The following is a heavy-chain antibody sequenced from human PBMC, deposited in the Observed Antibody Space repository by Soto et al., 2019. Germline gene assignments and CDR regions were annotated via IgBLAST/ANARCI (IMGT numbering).Heavy chain of an antibody. D-gene: IGHD4-17*01. Sequence: EVQLVESGGGLVQPGRSLRLSCAASGFTFDDYAMHWVRQAPGKGLEWVSGISWNSGSIGYADSVKGRFTISRDNAKNSLYLQMNSLRAEDTDLYYCAKGYGDYYFDYWGQGTLVTVSS. J-gene: IGHJ4*02. CDR2: ISWNSGSI. CDR1: GFTFDDYA. V-gene: IGHV3-9*01. CDR3: AKGYGDYYFDY.